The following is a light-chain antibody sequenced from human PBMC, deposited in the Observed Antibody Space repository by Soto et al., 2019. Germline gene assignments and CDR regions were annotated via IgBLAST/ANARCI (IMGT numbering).Light chain of an antibody. Sequence: DIVMTKSPDSLAVSLGERATINCKSSQSVLYSSNNKNYLAWYQQKPGQPPKLLIYWASTRESGVPDRFSGSGSGTDFTLTISSLQAEDVAVSYCQQYYSTPPAFGQGTKLEIK. CDR3: QQYYSTPPA. J-gene: IGKJ2*01. CDR2: WAS. CDR1: QSVLYSSNNKNY. V-gene: IGKV4-1*01.